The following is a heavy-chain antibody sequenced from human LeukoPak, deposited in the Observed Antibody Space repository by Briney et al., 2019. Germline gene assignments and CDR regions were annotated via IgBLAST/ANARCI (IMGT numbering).Heavy chain of an antibody. J-gene: IGHJ5*02. CDR1: GGSISSSNW. D-gene: IGHD6-19*01. CDR2: IYHSGST. V-gene: IGHV4-4*02. Sequence: RTSETLSLTCAVSGGSISSSNWWSWVRQPPGKGLEWIGEIYHSGSTNYNPSLKSRVTISVDKSKNQFSLKLSSVTAADTAVYYCAREFLIAVAGTVWFDPWGQGTLVTVSS. CDR3: AREFLIAVAGTVWFDP.